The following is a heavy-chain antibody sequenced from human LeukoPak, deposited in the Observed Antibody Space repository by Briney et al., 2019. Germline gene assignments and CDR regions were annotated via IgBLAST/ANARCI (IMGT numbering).Heavy chain of an antibody. V-gene: IGHV3-21*01. J-gene: IGHJ4*02. D-gene: IGHD2-15*01. CDR3: ARGGYCSGGSCKYYFDY. CDR2: ISSSSSYI. Sequence: PGGPLRLSCAASGFTFSSYSMNWVRQAPGKGLEWVSSISSSSSYIYYADSVKGRFTISRDNAKNSLYLQMNSLRAEDTAVYYCARGGYCSGGSCKYYFDYWGQGTLVTVSS. CDR1: GFTFSSYS.